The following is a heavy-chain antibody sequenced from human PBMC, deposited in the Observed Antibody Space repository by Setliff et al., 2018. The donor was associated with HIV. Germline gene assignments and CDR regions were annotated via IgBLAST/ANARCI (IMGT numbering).Heavy chain of an antibody. Sequence: PSETLSLTCTVSGGLITSGRYCWTWIRQLPGKGLEWIGCISYTGTGSYNPSLKGRVLISRDTSKNQFALEVSPVTAADTAVYFCARPDPVESDALDIWGQGTVVT. CDR3: ARPDPVESDALDI. CDR1: GGLITSGRYC. V-gene: IGHV4-31*02. J-gene: IGHJ3*02. CDR2: ISYTGTG.